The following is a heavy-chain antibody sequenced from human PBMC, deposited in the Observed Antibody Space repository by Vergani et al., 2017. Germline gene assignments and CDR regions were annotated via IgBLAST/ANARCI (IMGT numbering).Heavy chain of an antibody. CDR2: INPNSGGT. CDR3: ASHVAAAGTGGAFDI. CDR1: GYTFTSYD. J-gene: IGHJ3*02. Sequence: QVQLVQSGAEVKKPGASVKVSCKASGYTFTSYDINWVRQATGQGLEWMGWINPNSGGTNYAQKFQGRVTMTRDTSISTAYMELSRLRSDDTAVYYCASHVAAAGTGGAFDIWGQGTMVTVSS. V-gene: IGHV1-2*02. D-gene: IGHD6-13*01.